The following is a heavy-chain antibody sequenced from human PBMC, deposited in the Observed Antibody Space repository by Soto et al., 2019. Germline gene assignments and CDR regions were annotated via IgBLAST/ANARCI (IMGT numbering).Heavy chain of an antibody. CDR3: AADGPIVVVTATYYFDY. V-gene: IGHV3-30-3*01. CDR1: GFTFSSYA. Sequence: PGWSLRLSCAASGFTFSSYAMHWVRQAPGKGLEWVAVISYDGSNKYYADSVKGRFTISRDNSKNTLYLQMNSLRTEDTAVYYCAADGPIVVVTATYYFDYWGQGTLVTVSS. CDR2: ISYDGSNK. D-gene: IGHD2-21*02. J-gene: IGHJ4*02.